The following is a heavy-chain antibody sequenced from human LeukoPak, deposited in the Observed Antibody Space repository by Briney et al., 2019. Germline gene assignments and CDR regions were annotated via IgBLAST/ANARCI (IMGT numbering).Heavy chain of an antibody. Sequence: PSETLSLTCTVSGGSISGYYWNWIRQPAGKGLEWIGRVYTTGSTNYNPSLKSRVTMSVDTSKNQFSLKLMSVNAADTAVYYCARNIAALSAAFDIWGQGTMVTVSS. J-gene: IGHJ3*02. V-gene: IGHV4-4*07. CDR3: ARNIAALSAAFDI. D-gene: IGHD6-13*01. CDR1: GGSISGYY. CDR2: VYTTGST.